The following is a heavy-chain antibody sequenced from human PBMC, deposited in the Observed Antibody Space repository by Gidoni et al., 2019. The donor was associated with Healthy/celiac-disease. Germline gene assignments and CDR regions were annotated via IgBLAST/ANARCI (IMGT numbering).Heavy chain of an antibody. Sequence: QVQLVESGGGVVQPGRSLRLSCAASGFTFSSYAMHWVRQAPGKGLGWVAVISYDGSNKYYADSVKGRFTISRDNSKNTLYLQMNSLRAEDTAVYYCASPLTNYPTIWDAFDIWGQGTMVTVSS. CDR3: ASPLTNYPTIWDAFDI. CDR1: GFTFSSYA. D-gene: IGHD3-3*01. CDR2: ISYDGSNK. V-gene: IGHV3-30-3*01. J-gene: IGHJ3*02.